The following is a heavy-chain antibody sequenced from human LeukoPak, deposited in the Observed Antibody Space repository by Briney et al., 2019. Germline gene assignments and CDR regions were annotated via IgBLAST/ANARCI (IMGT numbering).Heavy chain of an antibody. CDR2: IYYSGST. V-gene: IGHV4-59*01. CDR1: GGSISSYY. Sequence: SETLSLTCTVSGGSISSYYWSWIRQPPGKGLEWIGYIYYSGSTNYNPSLKSRVTISADTSKNQFSLKLSSVTAADTAVYYCARRRSSSSWWFDPWGQGTLVTVSS. J-gene: IGHJ5*02. D-gene: IGHD6-6*01. CDR3: ARRRSSSSWWFDP.